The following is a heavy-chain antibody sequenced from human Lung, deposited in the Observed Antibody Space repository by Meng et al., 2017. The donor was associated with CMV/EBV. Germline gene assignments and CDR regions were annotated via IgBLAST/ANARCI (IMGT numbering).Heavy chain of an antibody. V-gene: IGHV4-39*01. CDR2: IYYSGST. CDR3: ASPLGILGIIDL. CDR1: GGSISSRSYY. Sequence: QVQLQESGPGLVTPSETLSLTCTVSGGSISSRSYYWGWIRQPPGKGLEWIGSIYYSGSTYYNPSLKSRVTISVDTSKNQFSLKLSSVTAADTAVYYCASPLGILGIIDLWGRGTLVTVSS. J-gene: IGHJ2*01. D-gene: IGHD7-27*01.